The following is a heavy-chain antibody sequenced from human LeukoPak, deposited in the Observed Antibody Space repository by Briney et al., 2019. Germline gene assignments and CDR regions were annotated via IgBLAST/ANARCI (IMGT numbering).Heavy chain of an antibody. J-gene: IGHJ6*02. V-gene: IGHV5-51*01. CDR2: IYPGDSDT. D-gene: IGHD3-10*01. Sequence: GESLKISRKGSGYSFTSYWIGWVRQMPGKGLEWMGIIYPGDSDTRYSPSFQGQVTISADKSISTAYLQWSSLKASDTAMYYCARHRGVADYYYYGMDVWGQGTTVTVSS. CDR3: ARHRGVADYYYYGMDV. CDR1: GYSFTSYW.